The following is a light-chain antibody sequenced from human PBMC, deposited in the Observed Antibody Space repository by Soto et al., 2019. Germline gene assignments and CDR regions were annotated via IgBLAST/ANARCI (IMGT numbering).Light chain of an antibody. V-gene: IGKV1-5*03. CDR3: QHYNSYSP. CDR2: KTS. CDR1: QTINNL. J-gene: IGKJ4*02. Sequence: DIQMTQSPSTLSASVGDRVTITCRASQTINNLLAWYQQKPGKAPKLLIYKTSTLESGVPSRFSGSGSATEFTLTISSLQPDDVATYYCQHYNSYSPFGGGTKVEIK.